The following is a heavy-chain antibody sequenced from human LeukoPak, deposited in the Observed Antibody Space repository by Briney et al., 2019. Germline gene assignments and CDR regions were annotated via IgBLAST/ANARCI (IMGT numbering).Heavy chain of an antibody. CDR2: YNHFGST. Sequence: SETLSLTCAVSGGSFSGFYWSWIRQSPGKGLEWIGEYNHFGSTNYNPSLNNRVTISIDTSKNQFSLTLSSVTATDTAVYYCARGAVSLSAVVPQLFFDHWGRGTLVTASS. CDR3: ARGAVSLSAVVPQLFFDH. J-gene: IGHJ4*02. D-gene: IGHD3-3*01. CDR1: GGSFSGFY. V-gene: IGHV4-34*01.